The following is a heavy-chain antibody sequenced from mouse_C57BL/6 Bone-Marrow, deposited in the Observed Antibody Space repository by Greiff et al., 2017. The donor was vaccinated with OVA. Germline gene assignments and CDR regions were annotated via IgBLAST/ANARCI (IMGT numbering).Heavy chain of an antibody. CDR3: ARGDGYDGGGFDY. CDR2: IYPGGGYT. D-gene: IGHD2-2*01. Sequence: QVQLQQSGAELVRPGTSVKMSCKASGYTFTNYWIGWAKQRPGHGLEWIGDIYPGGGYTNYNEKFKGKATLTADKSSSTAYMQFSSLTSEDSAIYYCARGDGYDGGGFDYWGQGTTLTVSS. CDR1: GYTFTNYW. J-gene: IGHJ2*01. V-gene: IGHV1-63*01.